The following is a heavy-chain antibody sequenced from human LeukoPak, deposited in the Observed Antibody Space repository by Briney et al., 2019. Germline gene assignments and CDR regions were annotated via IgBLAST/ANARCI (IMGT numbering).Heavy chain of an antibody. Sequence: SETLSLTCAVSGGSISSGGYSWSWIRQPPGKGLEWIGYIYHSGSTYYNPSLKSRVTISVDRSKNQFSLKLSSVTAADTAVYYRARIFSSRRVYWFDPWGQGTLVTVSS. V-gene: IGHV4-30-2*01. CDR1: GGSISSGGYS. CDR3: ARIFSSRRVYWFDP. CDR2: IYHSGST. J-gene: IGHJ5*02. D-gene: IGHD6-6*01.